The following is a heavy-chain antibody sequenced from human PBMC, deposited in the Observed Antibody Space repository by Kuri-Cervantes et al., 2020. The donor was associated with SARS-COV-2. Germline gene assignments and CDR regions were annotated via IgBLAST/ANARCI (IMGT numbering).Heavy chain of an antibody. J-gene: IGHJ4*02. V-gene: IGHV4-34*01. CDR3: ARGVPGF. Sequence: ESLKIPCAVYGGSFNDYWWSWVRQPPGTGLEWIGDIKHSGSTNCNPSLKSRVTISVDTSKNQFSLKLTSVTAADTAVYYCARGVPGFWGPGTLVTVSS. CDR2: IKHSGST. CDR1: GGSFNDYW.